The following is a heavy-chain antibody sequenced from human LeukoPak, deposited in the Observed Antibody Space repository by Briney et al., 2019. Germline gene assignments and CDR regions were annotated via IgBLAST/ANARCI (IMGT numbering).Heavy chain of an antibody. D-gene: IGHD2-2*01. CDR3: ARQGCSSTSCYYWFDP. CDR2: IYPGDSDT. J-gene: IGHJ5*02. Sequence: GESLKISCQGSGYSFTSYWIDWVRQMPGKGLEWMGIIYPGDSDTRYSPSFQGQVTISADKSISTAYLQWSSLKASDTAMYYCARQGCSSTSCYYWFDPWGQGTLVTVSS. CDR1: GYSFTSYW. V-gene: IGHV5-51*01.